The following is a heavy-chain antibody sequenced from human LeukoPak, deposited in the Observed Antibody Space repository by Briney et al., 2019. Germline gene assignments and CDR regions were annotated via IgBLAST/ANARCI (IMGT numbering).Heavy chain of an antibody. Sequence: GGSLRLSCAASGFTFSSYGMHWVRQAPGKGLEWAAVISYDGSNKYYADSVKGRFTISRDNSKNTLYLQMNSLRAEDTAVYYCAKDEFSGSSTFDYWGQGTLVTVSS. CDR2: ISYDGSNK. J-gene: IGHJ4*02. V-gene: IGHV3-30*18. CDR3: AKDEFSGSSTFDY. CDR1: GFTFSSYG. D-gene: IGHD1-26*01.